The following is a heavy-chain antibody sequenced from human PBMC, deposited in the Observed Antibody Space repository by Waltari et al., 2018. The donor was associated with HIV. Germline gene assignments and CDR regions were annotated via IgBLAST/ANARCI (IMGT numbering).Heavy chain of an antibody. J-gene: IGHJ4*02. D-gene: IGHD1-1*01. CDR1: GYSFSNYW. CDR3: ARGTAREGWEHFDY. CDR2: IFPGVSSA. V-gene: IGHV5-51*01. Sequence: EVQLLQSGAELKQPGESLKISCQSFGYSFSNYWVDWVRQAPGGGLQWLGVIFPGVSSATYSPSFKGHVNISADLSNTVAYLHWGSLKSSDSGTYFCARGTAREGWEHFDYWGQGSLVTVSS.